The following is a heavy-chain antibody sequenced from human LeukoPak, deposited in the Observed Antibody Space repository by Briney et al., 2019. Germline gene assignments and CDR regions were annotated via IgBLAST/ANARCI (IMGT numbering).Heavy chain of an antibody. J-gene: IGHJ6*02. CDR2: IYTSGST. CDR1: GGSISSYY. D-gene: IGHD2-2*01. Sequence: SETLSLTCTVSGGSISSYYWSWIRQPAGKGLEWIGRIYTSGSTNYNPSLKSRVTMPVDTSKNQFSLKLSSVTAADTAVYYCARDRVAGILGYCSSTSCYSYGMDVWGQGTTVTVSS. CDR3: ARDRVAGILGYCSSTSCYSYGMDV. V-gene: IGHV4-4*07.